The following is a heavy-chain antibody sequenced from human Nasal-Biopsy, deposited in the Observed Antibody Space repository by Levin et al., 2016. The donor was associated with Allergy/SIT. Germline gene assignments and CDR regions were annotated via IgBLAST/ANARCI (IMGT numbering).Heavy chain of an antibody. CDR2: SQPDGKWI. CDR3: TTYGV. D-gene: IGHD4-17*01. V-gene: IGHV3-74*01. J-gene: IGHJ4*02. CDR1: GLSFSNEW. Sequence: GGSLRLSCIGSGLSFSNEWIHWVRQVPGKGLESISRSQPDGKWINYADSMKGRLSVSRDNAKNTASLQMSSLRAEDTAVYYCTTYGVWGRGTLVTVSS.